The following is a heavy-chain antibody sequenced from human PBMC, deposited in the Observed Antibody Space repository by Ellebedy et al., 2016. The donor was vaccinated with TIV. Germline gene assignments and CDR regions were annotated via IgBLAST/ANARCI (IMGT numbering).Heavy chain of an antibody. CDR1: GFSLSDYW. CDR2: INSDGSRI. V-gene: IGHV3-74*01. D-gene: IGHD2-2*01. J-gene: IGHJ4*02. Sequence: GESLKISCTASGFSLSDYWMHWVRQAPGKGLVWVSRINSDGSRITYVDSVKGRFTISRDNAKNTLYLQMNSLRAEDTAVYYCVTGSSTSCYGYWGQGRLVAVSS. CDR3: VTGSSTSCYGY.